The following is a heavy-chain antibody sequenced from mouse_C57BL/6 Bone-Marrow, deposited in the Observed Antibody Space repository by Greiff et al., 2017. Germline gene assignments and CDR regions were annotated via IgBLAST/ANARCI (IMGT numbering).Heavy chain of an antibody. CDR1: GFNIKDDY. CDR2: IDPENGDT. J-gene: IGHJ2*01. Sequence: EVKLVESGAELVRPGASVQLSCTASGFNIKDDYMHWVKQRPEQGLEWIGWIDPENGDTEYASKFQGQATIQADTSSNTAYLQLSSLTSEDTAVYYCTTGIYDGYYEDSWGQGTTLTVSS. CDR3: TTGIYDGYYEDS. D-gene: IGHD2-3*01. V-gene: IGHV14-4*01.